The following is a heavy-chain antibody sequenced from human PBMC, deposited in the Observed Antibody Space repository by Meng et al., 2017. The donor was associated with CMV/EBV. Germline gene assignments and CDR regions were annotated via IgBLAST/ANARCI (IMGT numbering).Heavy chain of an antibody. D-gene: IGHD6-13*01. J-gene: IGHJ4*02. CDR1: GFTFSSYS. Sequence: GGSLRLSCAASGFTFSSYSMNWVRQAPGKGLEWVSSISSSSSYIYYADSVKGRFTISRDNAKNSLYLQMNSLRAEDTAVYYCARRGYSSRWYNSDYFDYWGQGTLVTVSS. CDR3: ARRGYSSRWYNSDYFDY. CDR2: ISSSSSYI. V-gene: IGHV3-21*01.